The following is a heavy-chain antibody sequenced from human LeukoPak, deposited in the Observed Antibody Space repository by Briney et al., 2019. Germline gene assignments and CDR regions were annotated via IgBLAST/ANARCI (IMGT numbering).Heavy chain of an antibody. Sequence: SETLSLTCTVSGGSISSYYWSWIRQPPGKGLEWIGYIYYSGSTNYNPSLKSRLTISVDTSKNQFSLKLSSVTAADTAVYYCARGPGIAVAGTTHNWFDPWGQGTLVTVSS. V-gene: IGHV4-59*01. CDR1: GGSISSYY. D-gene: IGHD6-19*01. CDR2: IYYSGST. CDR3: ARGPGIAVAGTTHNWFDP. J-gene: IGHJ5*02.